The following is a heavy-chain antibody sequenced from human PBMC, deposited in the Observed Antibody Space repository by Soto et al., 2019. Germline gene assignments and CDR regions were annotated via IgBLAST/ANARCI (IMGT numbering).Heavy chain of an antibody. CDR3: AKDYAFLHYFDY. Sequence: GGSLRLSCAASGFTSSSYSMNWVRQAPGKGLEWVSSISGSGSSTYYADSVKGRFTISRDNSKNTLYLQMNSLRAEDTAVYYCAKDYAFLHYFDYWGQGTLVTVSS. V-gene: IGHV3-23*01. CDR1: GFTSSSYS. CDR2: ISGSGSST. J-gene: IGHJ4*02. D-gene: IGHD4-17*01.